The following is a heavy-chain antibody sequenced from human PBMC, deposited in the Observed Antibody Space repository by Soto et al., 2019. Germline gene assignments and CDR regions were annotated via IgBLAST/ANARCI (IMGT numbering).Heavy chain of an antibody. CDR2: IYYSGST. D-gene: IGHD3-22*01. J-gene: IGHJ4*02. CDR3: ARGHYYESTGFHGYFFDY. CDR1: GGSISGYY. Sequence: SETLSLTCTASGGSISGYYWNWIRQPPGKGLEWSGYIYYSGSTNYNPSLESRVTMSGDTSKNQLSLKLSSVTAADTAVYYCARGHYYESTGFHGYFFDYWGQGSLVTVSS. V-gene: IGHV4-59*01.